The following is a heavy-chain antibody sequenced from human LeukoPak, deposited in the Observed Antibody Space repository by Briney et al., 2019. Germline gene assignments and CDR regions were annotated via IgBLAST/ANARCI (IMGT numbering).Heavy chain of an antibody. V-gene: IGHV3-30*03. CDR1: GVTLSSYG. CDR3: TTKIIRGNSGDDYDD. J-gene: IGHJ4*02. Sequence: GGSLRLSCAASGVTLSSYGMHWVRQAPGKGLEWVALISSDGNDKLYGDSVKGRFTISRDDSKSTLYLQMNSLRAEDTAVYYCTTKIIRGNSGDDYDDWGQGTLVTVSS. CDR2: ISSDGNDK. D-gene: IGHD5-12*01.